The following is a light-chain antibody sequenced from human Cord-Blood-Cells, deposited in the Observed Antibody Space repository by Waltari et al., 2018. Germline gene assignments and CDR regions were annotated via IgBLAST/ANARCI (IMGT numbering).Light chain of an antibody. J-gene: IGKJ1*01. CDR1: QSVSSN. CDR3: QQYNNWPPWT. Sequence: EIVMTQSPATLSVSQGERATLSCRASQSVSSNLAWYQQKPGQAPRLLIYGASTRATGIPARFSGSGSGTEFTLTISSLQSEDFAVYYCQQYNNWPPWTFGKGTKVEIK. CDR2: GAS. V-gene: IGKV3-15*01.